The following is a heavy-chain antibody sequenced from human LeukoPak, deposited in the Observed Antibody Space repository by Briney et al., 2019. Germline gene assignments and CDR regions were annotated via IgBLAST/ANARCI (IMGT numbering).Heavy chain of an antibody. V-gene: IGHV4-39*01. Sequence: SETLSLTCTVSGGSISSSSYSWGWIRQPPGKGLEYIGSSSYSGSTYYNPSLKSRVTISVDTSKNQFSLNLNSVTAADTAVYHCSSTIRGWYGVGDYWGQGVLVTVSS. CDR2: SSYSGST. CDR1: GGSISSSSYS. D-gene: IGHD6-19*01. CDR3: SSTIRGWYGVGDY. J-gene: IGHJ4*02.